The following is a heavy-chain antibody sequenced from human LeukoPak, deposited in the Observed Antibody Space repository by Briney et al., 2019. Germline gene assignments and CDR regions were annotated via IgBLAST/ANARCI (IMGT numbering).Heavy chain of an antibody. Sequence: SETLSLTCAVYGGSFSGYYWSWIRQPPGKGLEWIGEINHSGSTNYNPSLKSRVTISVDTSKNQFSLKLSSVTAADTAVYYCARFTPPGYCSGGSCYVSNYYYHYGMDVWGQGTTVTVSS. CDR2: INHSGST. CDR1: GGSFSGYY. J-gene: IGHJ6*02. CDR3: ARFTPPGYCSGGSCYVSNYYYHYGMDV. D-gene: IGHD2-15*01. V-gene: IGHV4-34*01.